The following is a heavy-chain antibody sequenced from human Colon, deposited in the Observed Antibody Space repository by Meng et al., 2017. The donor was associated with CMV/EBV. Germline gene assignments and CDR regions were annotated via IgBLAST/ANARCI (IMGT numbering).Heavy chain of an antibody. CDR2: IDPSGGGT. CDR3: ARGKSISDGAQVFDY. CDR1: GNTFTSNY. Sequence: ASVKVSCKASGNTFTSNYMHWVRQAPGQGLEWMGTIDPSGGGTSHAQKFQGRVTMTRDTSTRTLYMELISLRSEDTAVYYCARGKSISDGAQVFDYWGQGTLVTVSS. V-gene: IGHV1-46*01. D-gene: IGHD4/OR15-4a*01. J-gene: IGHJ4*02.